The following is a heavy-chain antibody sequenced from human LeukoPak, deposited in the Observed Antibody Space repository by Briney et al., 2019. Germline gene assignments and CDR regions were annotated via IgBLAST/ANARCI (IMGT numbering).Heavy chain of an antibody. CDR1: GGSISSGGYY. J-gene: IGHJ4*02. CDR3: ARLATNRESDDSIGFFDY. D-gene: IGHD3-22*01. V-gene: IGHV4-30-2*05. Sequence: PSQTLSLTCTVSGGSISSGGYYWSWIRQPPGKGLEWIGYIYHSGSTYYNPSLKSRVTISVDTSKNQFSLKLSSVTAADTAVYYCARLATNRESDDSIGFFDYWGQGTLVTVSS. CDR2: IYHSGST.